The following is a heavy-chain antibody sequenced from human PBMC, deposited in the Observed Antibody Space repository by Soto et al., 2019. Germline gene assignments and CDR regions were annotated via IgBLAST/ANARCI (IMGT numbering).Heavy chain of an antibody. V-gene: IGHV3-30*03. CDR3: ARSRSGAVADSFDF. CDR2: ISRDGTNK. CDR1: GFTFGKYW. D-gene: IGHD3-10*01. Sequence: GGSLRLSCAASGFTFGKYWMHWVRQAPGKGLEWVAVISRDGTNKYYVDSLKGRFTISRDNSKDTVYLQMNSLRDEDSAMFYCARSRSGAVADSFDFWGQGTLVTVSS. J-gene: IGHJ4*02.